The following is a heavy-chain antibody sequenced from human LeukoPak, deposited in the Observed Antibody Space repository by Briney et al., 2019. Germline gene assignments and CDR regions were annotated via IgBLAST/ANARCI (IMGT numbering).Heavy chain of an antibody. CDR1: GGSISIYY. D-gene: IGHD6-13*01. CDR2: IYYSGST. V-gene: IGHV4-59*08. CDR3: ARLSSYSIQD. Sequence: SETLSLTCTVAGGSISIYYWSWIRQPPGKGLEWIGYIYYSGSTNYNPSLKSRVTISVDTSKNQFSLKLSSVTAADTAVYCCARLSSYSIQDWGQGTLVTVSS. J-gene: IGHJ1*01.